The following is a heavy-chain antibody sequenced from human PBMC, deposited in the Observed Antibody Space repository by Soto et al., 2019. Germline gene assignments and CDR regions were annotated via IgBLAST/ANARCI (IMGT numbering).Heavy chain of an antibody. CDR1: GYAFTSYG. D-gene: IGHD2-15*01. Sequence: QVHLVQSGAEVKKPGASVKVSCKASGYAFTSYGMSWVRQAPGQGLEWMGWINTYNSDTNSAPRLQGRITMTTDTSTSTACLELRSMSSYYTAVYYCVRDESDSRRGGNCFYFHYWGPGTLVSVSS. CDR3: VRDESDSRRGGNCFYFHY. J-gene: IGHJ4*01. CDR2: INTYNSDT. V-gene: IGHV1-18*04.